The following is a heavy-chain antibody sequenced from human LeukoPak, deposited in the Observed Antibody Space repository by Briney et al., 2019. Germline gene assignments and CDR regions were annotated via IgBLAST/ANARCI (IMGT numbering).Heavy chain of an antibody. D-gene: IGHD1-26*01. CDR2: IHPDGKNT. V-gene: IGHV3-74*01. J-gene: IGHJ6*03. Sequence: PGGSLRLSCAASGFTFSNYWMDWVRQAPGKGLVWVSRIHPDGKNTAYADSVKGRFTISRDNAKNSLYLQMNSLRAEDTAVYFCARDPYSGNYGAYYYYYMDVWGKGTTVTISS. CDR1: GFTFSNYW. CDR3: ARDPYSGNYGAYYYYYMDV.